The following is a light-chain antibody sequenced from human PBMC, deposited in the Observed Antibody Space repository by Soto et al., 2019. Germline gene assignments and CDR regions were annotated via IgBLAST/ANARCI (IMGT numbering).Light chain of an antibody. V-gene: IGKV1-27*01. Sequence: DRQMTQSPSSLYASVGDRVTITCRASQGISNYLAWYQQKPGKVPKLLIYAASTLQSGVPSRFSGSGSGTDFTLTISSLQPEDVANYYCQKYNSAPHTFGQGTKLEIK. CDR3: QKYNSAPHT. CDR1: QGISNY. J-gene: IGKJ2*01. CDR2: AAS.